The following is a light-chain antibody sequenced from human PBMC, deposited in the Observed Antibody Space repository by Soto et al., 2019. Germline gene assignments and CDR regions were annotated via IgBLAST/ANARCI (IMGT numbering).Light chain of an antibody. Sequence: EVVMTQSPATLSVSPGERATLSCRASQSVSSNLAWYQQKPGQAPRLLIYGASTRATTIPARFSGSGSGTEFTLTLSSLQSEDFAVYDCQHFVHWPLTFGGGTKVEIK. CDR3: QHFVHWPLT. CDR2: GAS. V-gene: IGKV3-15*01. J-gene: IGKJ4*01. CDR1: QSVSSN.